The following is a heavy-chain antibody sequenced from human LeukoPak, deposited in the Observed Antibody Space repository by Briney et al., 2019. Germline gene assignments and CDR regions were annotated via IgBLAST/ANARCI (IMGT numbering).Heavy chain of an antibody. D-gene: IGHD3-22*01. CDR2: IYDSGSA. V-gene: IGHV4-31*03. J-gene: IGHJ4*02. CDR1: GGSISSGGYY. Sequence: PSETLSLTCTVSGGSISSGGYYWSWIRQHPGKGLEWIGYIYDSGSAYYNPSLKSRVTISVDTSKNQFSLKLSSVTAADTAVYYCARGDRIVGFDYWGQGTLVTVSS. CDR3: ARGDRIVGFDY.